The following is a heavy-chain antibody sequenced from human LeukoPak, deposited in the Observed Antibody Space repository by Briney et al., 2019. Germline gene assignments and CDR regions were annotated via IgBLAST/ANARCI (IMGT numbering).Heavy chain of an antibody. J-gene: IGHJ3*02. V-gene: IGHV1-69*04. CDR3: ARSGYCSSTSCLDAFDI. CDR2: IIPIFGIA. CDR1: GGTSSSYA. D-gene: IGHD2-2*03. Sequence: SVKVSCKASGGTSSSYAISWVRQAPGQGLEWMGRIIPIFGIANYAQKFQGRVTITADKSTSTAYMELSSLRSEDTAVYYCARSGYCSSTSCLDAFDIWGQGTMVTVSS.